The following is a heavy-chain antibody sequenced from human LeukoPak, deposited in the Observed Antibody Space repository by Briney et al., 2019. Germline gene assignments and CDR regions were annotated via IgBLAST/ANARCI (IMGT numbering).Heavy chain of an antibody. Sequence: ASVKVSCKASGGTFSSYGISWVRQAPGQGLEWMGRIIPILGMANYAQKFQGRVTITADKSTSTAYMELSSLRSEDTAVYYCARVGYCSSTSCSTNLYYYYYGMDVWGQGTTVTVSS. CDR1: GGTFSSYG. CDR2: IIPILGMA. CDR3: ARVGYCSSTSCSTNLYYYYYGMDV. V-gene: IGHV1-69*04. D-gene: IGHD2-2*01. J-gene: IGHJ6*02.